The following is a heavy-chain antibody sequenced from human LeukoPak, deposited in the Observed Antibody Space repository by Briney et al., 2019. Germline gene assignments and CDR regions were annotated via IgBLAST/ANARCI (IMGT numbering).Heavy chain of an antibody. CDR1: GFTFSSYE. D-gene: IGHD4-17*01. Sequence: GGSLRLSCAASGFTFSSYEMNWVRQAPGKGLEWVSYISSSGSTIYYADSVKGRFTISRDNAENSLYLQMNSLRAEDTAVYYCASFPTTVTDDYFDYWGQGTLVTVSS. J-gene: IGHJ4*02. CDR3: ASFPTTVTDDYFDY. CDR2: ISSSGSTI. V-gene: IGHV3-48*03.